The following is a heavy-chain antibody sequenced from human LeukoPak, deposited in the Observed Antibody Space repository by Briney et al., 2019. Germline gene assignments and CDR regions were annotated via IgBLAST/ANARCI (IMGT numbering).Heavy chain of an antibody. CDR2: IKSKTDGGTA. D-gene: IGHD4-23*01. V-gene: IGHV3-15*01. Sequence: PGGSLRLSCAASGFTFSNAWMRWVRQAPGKGLEWVGRIKSKTDGGTADYAAPVKGRFTISRDDSKNTLYLQMNSLKSEDTALYYCIRWEFPGGHWGQGTLVTVSS. CDR1: GFTFSNAW. CDR3: IRWEFPGGH. J-gene: IGHJ4*02.